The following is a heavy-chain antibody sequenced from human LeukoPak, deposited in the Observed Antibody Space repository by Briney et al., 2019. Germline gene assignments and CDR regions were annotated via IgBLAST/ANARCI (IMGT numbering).Heavy chain of an antibody. CDR1: GFTFSDYY. J-gene: IGHJ4*02. CDR2: ISSSGSTI. Sequence: GGSLRLSCAASGFTFSDYYMSWIRQAPGKGLEWVSYISSSGSTIYYADSVKGRFTISRDNSKNTLFLQMNSLSSEDTAVYYCARSWEVLQNFDYWGQGTLVTVSS. CDR3: ARSWEVLQNFDY. V-gene: IGHV3-11*04. D-gene: IGHD1-26*01.